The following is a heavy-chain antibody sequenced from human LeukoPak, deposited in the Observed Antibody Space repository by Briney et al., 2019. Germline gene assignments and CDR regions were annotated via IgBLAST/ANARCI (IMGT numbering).Heavy chain of an antibody. CDR1: GFTSSSYS. D-gene: IGHD1-26*01. Sequence: GGSLRLSCAASGFTSSSYSMNWVRQAPGKGLEWVSYISSSSSTIYYADSVKGRFTISRDNAKNSLYLQMNSLRAEDTAVYYCAREGQWELLGRGYYFDYWGQGTLVTVSS. CDR3: AREGQWELLGRGYYFDY. V-gene: IGHV3-48*01. J-gene: IGHJ4*02. CDR2: ISSSSSTI.